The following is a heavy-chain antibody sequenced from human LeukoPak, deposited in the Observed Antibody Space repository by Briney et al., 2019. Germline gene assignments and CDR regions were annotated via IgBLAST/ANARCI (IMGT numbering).Heavy chain of an antibody. D-gene: IGHD3-22*01. J-gene: IGHJ3*02. CDR3: ARVGGITMIVVLITDAFDI. CDR1: GYSISSGYY. CDR2: IYYSGST. V-gene: IGHV4-38-2*02. Sequence: PSETLSLTCTVSGYSISSGYYWGWIRQPPGKGLEWIGSIYYSGSTYYNPSLKSRVTISVDTSKNQFSLKLRSVTAADTAVYYCARVGGITMIVVLITDAFDIWGQGTMVTVSS.